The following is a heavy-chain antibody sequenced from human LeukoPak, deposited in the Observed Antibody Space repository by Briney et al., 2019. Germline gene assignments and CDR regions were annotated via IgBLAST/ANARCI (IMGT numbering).Heavy chain of an antibody. J-gene: IGHJ4*02. CDR1: GFTFSSYA. Sequence: PGGSLRLSCAASGFTFSSYAMSWVRQAPGKGLEWVSAISGSGGSTYYADSVKGRFTISRDNSKNTLYLQMNRLRAEDTAVYYCAKDSIRNVVVVAAAFDYWGQGTLVTVSS. V-gene: IGHV3-23*01. D-gene: IGHD2-15*01. CDR2: ISGSGGST. CDR3: AKDSIRNVVVVAAAFDY.